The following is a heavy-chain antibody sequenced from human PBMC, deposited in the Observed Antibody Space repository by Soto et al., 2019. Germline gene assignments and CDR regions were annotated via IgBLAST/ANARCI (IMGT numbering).Heavy chain of an antibody. Sequence: QVQLQQWGAGLLKPSETLSLTCAVYGGSFSGYYWSWIRQPPGKGLEWIGEINHSGSTNYNPSLKSRVTISVDTSKNQFSLKLSSVTAADTAVYYCARGRDGYPAQYQLLYRGYYYYYYGMDVWGQGTTVTVSS. J-gene: IGHJ6*02. CDR2: INHSGST. D-gene: IGHD2-2*02. V-gene: IGHV4-34*01. CDR1: GGSFSGYY. CDR3: ARGRDGYPAQYQLLYRGYYYYYYGMDV.